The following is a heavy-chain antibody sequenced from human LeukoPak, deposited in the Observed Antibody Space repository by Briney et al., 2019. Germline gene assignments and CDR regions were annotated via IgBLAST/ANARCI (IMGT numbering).Heavy chain of an antibody. V-gene: IGHV3-66*01. CDR3: ASPYDSNAFDI. CDR1: GFTFDDYA. Sequence: PGRSLRLSCAASGFTFDDYAMHWVRQAPGKGLEWVSVIYSGGSTYYADSVKGRFTISRDTSKNTLYLQMNTLRAEDTAVYYCASPYDSNAFDIWGQGTMVTVSS. D-gene: IGHD3-22*01. J-gene: IGHJ3*02. CDR2: IYSGGST.